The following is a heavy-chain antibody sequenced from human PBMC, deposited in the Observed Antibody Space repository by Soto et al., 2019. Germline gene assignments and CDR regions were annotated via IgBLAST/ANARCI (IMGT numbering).Heavy chain of an antibody. J-gene: IGHJ4*02. D-gene: IGHD3-10*01. V-gene: IGHV1-8*01. Sequence: ASVKVSCKACGYNFIDYSINWVRQAPGQGLEWMGWMNPKSGHTAHAQKIQGRVILTRDTSINTVYMELSSLTSGDTAVYYCAKDPRVHYYDSGSSSYWGQGTLVTVSS. CDR3: AKDPRVHYYDSGSSSY. CDR2: MNPKSGHT. CDR1: GYNFIDYS.